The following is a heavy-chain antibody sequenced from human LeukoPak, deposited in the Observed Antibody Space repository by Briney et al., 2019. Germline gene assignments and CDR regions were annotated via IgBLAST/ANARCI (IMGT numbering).Heavy chain of an antibody. Sequence: GGSLRLSCAASGFTLSSYSMNWVRQAPGKGLEWVSSISSSSSYIYYADSVKGRFTISRDNAKNSLYLQMNSLRAEDTAVYYCARVGRTGEMVTIAGFPNYWGQGTLVTVSS. CDR1: GFTLSSYS. CDR3: ARVGRTGEMVTIAGFPNY. D-gene: IGHD5-24*01. J-gene: IGHJ4*02. CDR2: ISSSSSYI. V-gene: IGHV3-21*01.